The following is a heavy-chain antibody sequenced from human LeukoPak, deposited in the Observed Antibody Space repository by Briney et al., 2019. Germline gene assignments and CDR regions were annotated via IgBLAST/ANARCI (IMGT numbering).Heavy chain of an antibody. D-gene: IGHD6-13*01. CDR3: ARERIAAAGTASNWFDP. V-gene: IGHV4-34*01. CDR1: GGSFSGYY. Sequence: SETLSLTCAVYGGSFSGYYWSWIRQPPGKGLEWIGEINHSGSTNHNPSLKSRVTISVDTSKNQFSLKLSSVTAADTAVYYCARERIAAAGTASNWFDPWGQGTLVTVSS. CDR2: INHSGST. J-gene: IGHJ5*02.